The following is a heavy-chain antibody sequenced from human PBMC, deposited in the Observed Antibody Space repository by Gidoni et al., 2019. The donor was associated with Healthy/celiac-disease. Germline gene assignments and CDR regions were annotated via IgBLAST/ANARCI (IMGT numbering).Heavy chain of an antibody. Sequence: EVQLLEYGGGLVQPGRSLRLSCAASGFTFSSYAMSWVRQAPGKGLEWVSAISGIGVRTYYADSVKGRFTISRDNSKNTLYLQMNSLRAEDTAVYYCGTLDLLDYWGQGTLVTVSS. CDR1: GFTFSSYA. CDR2: ISGIGVRT. V-gene: IGHV3-23*01. CDR3: GTLDLLDY. D-gene: IGHD1-1*01. J-gene: IGHJ4*02.